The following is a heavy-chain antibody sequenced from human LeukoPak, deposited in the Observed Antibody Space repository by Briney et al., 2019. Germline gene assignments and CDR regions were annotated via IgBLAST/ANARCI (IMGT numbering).Heavy chain of an antibody. CDR1: GFTFSSYS. D-gene: IGHD2-15*01. V-gene: IGHV3-48*04. CDR2: ISSSSSTI. J-gene: IGHJ4*02. Sequence: GGSLRLSCAASGFTFSSYSMNWVRQAPGKGLEWVSYISSSSSTIYYADFVKGRFTISRDNAKNSLYLQMNSLRAEDTAVYYCAIEASGSGPNLDYWGQGTLVTVSS. CDR3: AIEASGSGPNLDY.